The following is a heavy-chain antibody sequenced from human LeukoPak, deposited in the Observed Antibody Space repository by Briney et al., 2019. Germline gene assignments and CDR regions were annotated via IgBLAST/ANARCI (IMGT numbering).Heavy chain of an antibody. CDR1: GFTVSTKY. V-gene: IGHV3-66*01. D-gene: IGHD3-22*01. J-gene: IGHJ4*02. CDR3: ASIMRDYYDSSGTLFDY. CDR2: IYSGGST. Sequence: PGGSLRLSCAASGFTVSTKYMSWVRQAPGKGLEWVSIIYSGGSTYYTDSVKGRFTISRDNSKNTLYLQMNSLRAEDTAVYYCASIMRDYYDSSGTLFDYWGQGTLVTVSS.